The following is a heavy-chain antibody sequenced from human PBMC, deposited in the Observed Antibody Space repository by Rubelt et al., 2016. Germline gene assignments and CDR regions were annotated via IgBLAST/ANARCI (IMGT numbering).Heavy chain of an antibody. D-gene: IGHD2-21*02. CDR2: IKEDGSEK. CDR3: TREFSSDPYYFES. J-gene: IGHJ4*02. V-gene: IGHV3-7*01. CDR1: GIIFSNYA. Sequence: PGGSLRLSCGVSGIIFSNYAMNWVRQAPGKGLDWVANIKEDGSEKNYVDSVKGRFTISRDNAKNSMYLQMNSLRAEDTAVYYCTREFSSDPYYFESWGQGTLVTVSS.